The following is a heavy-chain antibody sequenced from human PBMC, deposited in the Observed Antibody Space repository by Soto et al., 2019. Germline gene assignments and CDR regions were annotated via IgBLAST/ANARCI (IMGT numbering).Heavy chain of an antibody. Sequence: ASVKVSCTASGFTFTSSAMQWVRLARGQRLEWIGWIVVGSGNTNYAQKFQERVTITRDMSTSTAYMELSSLRSEDTAVYYCAAVNLGYCSSTSCSYDYIWGSYKFDPWGQGTLVTVSS. D-gene: IGHD2-2*01. CDR2: IVVGSGNT. J-gene: IGHJ5*02. V-gene: IGHV1-58*02. CDR3: AAVNLGYCSSTSCSYDYIWGSYKFDP. CDR1: GFTFTSSA.